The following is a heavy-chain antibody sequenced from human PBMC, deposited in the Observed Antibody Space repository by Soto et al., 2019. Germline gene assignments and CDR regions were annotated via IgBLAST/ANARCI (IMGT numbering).Heavy chain of an antibody. D-gene: IGHD1-1*01. V-gene: IGHV1-18*01. CDR3: ARNEYNNVRNGLNP. CDR2: ISTYNGNT. J-gene: IGHJ5*02. CDR1: GYTFSNSG. Sequence: QGQLVQSGPEVKKPGASVKVSCKASGYTFSNSGFSWMRQAPGQGLEWMGWISTYNGNTNYAQKFQGRRTMTTDTSTSTAFMELRTLRSDDTAVYYCARNEYNNVRNGLNPGGQGTLVTVTS.